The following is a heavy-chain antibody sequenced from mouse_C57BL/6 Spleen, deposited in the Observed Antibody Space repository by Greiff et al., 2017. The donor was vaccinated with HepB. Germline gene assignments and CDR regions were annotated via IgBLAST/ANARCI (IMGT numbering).Heavy chain of an antibody. CDR3: ARRGYYRYWYFDV. Sequence: VQLQQSGAELVKPGASVKMSCKASGYTFTTYPIEWMKQNHGKSLEWIGNFHPYNDDTKYNEKFKGKATLTVEKSSSTVYLELSRLTSDDSAVYDCARRGYYRYWYFDVWGTGTTVTVSS. J-gene: IGHJ1*03. D-gene: IGHD2-3*01. CDR2: FHPYNDDT. CDR1: GYTFTTYP. V-gene: IGHV1-47*01.